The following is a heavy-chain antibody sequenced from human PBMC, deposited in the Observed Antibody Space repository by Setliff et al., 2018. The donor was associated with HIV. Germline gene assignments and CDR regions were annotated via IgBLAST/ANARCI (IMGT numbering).Heavy chain of an antibody. Sequence: ASVKVSCKASGYTFTSYHLHWLRQAPGQGLEWMGIINTNGGGTNYAQNLQGRVTMTTDTSTNTAYLELRSLGFDDTAVYYCARDVEHMMDVWGQGTTVTVSS. CDR2: INTNGGGT. J-gene: IGHJ6*02. CDR3: ARDVEHMMDV. CDR1: GYTFTSYH. V-gene: IGHV1-46*01.